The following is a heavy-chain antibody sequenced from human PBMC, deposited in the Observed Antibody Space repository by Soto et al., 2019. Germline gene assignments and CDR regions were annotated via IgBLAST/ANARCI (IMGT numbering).Heavy chain of an antibody. Sequence: EVPLVESGGGLVKPGGSLRLSCAASGFTFSSYSMNWVRQAPGKGLEWVSSISSSSSYIYYADSVKGRFTISRDNAKNSLYLQMNSLRAEDTAVYYCARDDYGVWGGNFDLWGRGTLVTVSS. J-gene: IGHJ2*01. CDR2: ISSSSSYI. CDR3: ARDDYGVWGGNFDL. CDR1: GFTFSSYS. V-gene: IGHV3-21*01. D-gene: IGHD4-17*01.